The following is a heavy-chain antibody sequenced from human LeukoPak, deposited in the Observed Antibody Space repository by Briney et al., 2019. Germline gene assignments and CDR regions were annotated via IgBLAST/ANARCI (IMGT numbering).Heavy chain of an antibody. V-gene: IGHV3-7*01. CDR2: MKEDGSEK. Sequence: GGSLRLSCAASGFILSDYWMSWVRQAPGKGLEWVASMKEDGSEKHYVDSVKGRFTISRDNAKNSLYLQMNSLRAEDTAVYYCARVNPWSGYYIDYWGQGTLVTVSS. CDR1: GFILSDYW. CDR3: ARVNPWSGYYIDY. D-gene: IGHD3-3*01. J-gene: IGHJ4*02.